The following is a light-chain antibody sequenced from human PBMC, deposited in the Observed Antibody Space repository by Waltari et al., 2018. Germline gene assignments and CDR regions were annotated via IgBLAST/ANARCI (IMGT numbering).Light chain of an antibody. V-gene: IGKV1-39*01. CDR2: DAS. Sequence: DIQMTQFPTSLSASVEDRVTITCRASQTITHYLNWYQQKSGKAPRLLIYDASNLQGGGPSRFRGSGSGTDFTLTISNLQPEDFATYYCQQTYITPRTFGQGTKVEIK. CDR3: QQTYITPRT. J-gene: IGKJ1*01. CDR1: QTITHY.